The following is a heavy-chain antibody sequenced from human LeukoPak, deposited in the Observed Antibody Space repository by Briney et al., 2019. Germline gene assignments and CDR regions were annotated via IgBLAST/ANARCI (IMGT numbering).Heavy chain of an antibody. D-gene: IGHD3-10*01. Sequence: GGSLRLSCAASGFTFSSYGMHWVRQAPGKGLEWVSSISSSSTYIYYADSVKGRFTVSRDNAKNSLDLQMNSLRAEDTAVYYCARDRVEVWGQGTLVTVSS. V-gene: IGHV3-21*01. CDR3: ARDRVEV. J-gene: IGHJ1*01. CDR2: ISSSSTYI. CDR1: GFTFSSYG.